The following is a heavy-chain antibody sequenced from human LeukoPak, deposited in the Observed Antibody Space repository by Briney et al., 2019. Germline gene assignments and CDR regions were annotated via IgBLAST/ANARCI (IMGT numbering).Heavy chain of an antibody. CDR3: ASPMGATPWDAFDI. CDR1: GFTFSTYD. J-gene: IGHJ3*02. V-gene: IGHV3-33*03. D-gene: IGHD1-26*01. Sequence: GGSLRLSCAASGFTFSTYDMHWVRQAPGKGLEWVAVIRYDGSNKYYADSVKGRFTISRDNAKNSLYLQMNSLRAEDTAMYYCASPMGATPWDAFDIWGQGTRVTVSP. CDR2: IRYDGSNK.